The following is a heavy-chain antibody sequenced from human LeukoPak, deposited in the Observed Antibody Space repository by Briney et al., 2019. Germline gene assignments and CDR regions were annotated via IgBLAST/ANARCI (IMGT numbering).Heavy chain of an antibody. V-gene: IGHV4-59*12. CDR1: GGSISSYY. D-gene: IGHD3-22*01. Sequence: PSETLSLSCTVSGGSISSYYWNWIRQPPGKGLEWIGYIYYSGSTNYNPSLKSRVTISVDTSKNQFSLKLSSVTAADTAVYYCARVGYYDSSGNFDYWGQGTLVTVSS. J-gene: IGHJ4*02. CDR2: IYYSGST. CDR3: ARVGYYDSSGNFDY.